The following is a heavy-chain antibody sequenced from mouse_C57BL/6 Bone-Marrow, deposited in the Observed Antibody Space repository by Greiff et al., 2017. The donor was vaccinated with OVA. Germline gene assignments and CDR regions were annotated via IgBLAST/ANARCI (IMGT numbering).Heavy chain of an antibody. D-gene: IGHD2-4*01. Sequence: VQLQQSGPELVKPGASVKISCKASGYAFSSSWMNWVKQRPGKGLEWIGRIYPGDGDTNYNGKFKGKATLTADKSSSTAYMQLSSLTSEDSAVYFCARPPYDYDVAWFAYWGQGTLVTVSA. CDR2: IYPGDGDT. J-gene: IGHJ3*01. CDR3: ARPPYDYDVAWFAY. CDR1: GYAFSSSW. V-gene: IGHV1-82*01.